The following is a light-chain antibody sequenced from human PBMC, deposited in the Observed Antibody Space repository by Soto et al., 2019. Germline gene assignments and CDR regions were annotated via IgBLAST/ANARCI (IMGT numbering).Light chain of an antibody. Sequence: ALTQPASVSGSPGQSITISCTGTSSDVGSYNLVSWYQHHPGKAPKLMIYEVSKRPSGVSNRFSGSKSGNTASLTISGLQAEDEADYYCCTYAGSSTFPYVFGTGTKLTVL. J-gene: IGLJ1*01. V-gene: IGLV2-23*02. CDR1: SSDVGSYNL. CDR3: CTYAGSSTFPYV. CDR2: EVS.